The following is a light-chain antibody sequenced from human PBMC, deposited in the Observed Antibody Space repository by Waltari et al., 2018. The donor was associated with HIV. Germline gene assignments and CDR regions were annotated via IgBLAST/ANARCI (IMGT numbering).Light chain of an antibody. J-gene: IGLJ3*02. V-gene: IGLV1-47*01. CDR2: RNN. Sequence: QSVVTQPPSASATPGQRVTISCSGSSSNIGPNSLYWYKQLPGTAPKMLIYRNNQRPSGVPDRFSGSKSGTSASLAITGLRSEDEADYYCAAWDDSLNGPVFGGGTKLTV. CDR1: SSNIGPNS. CDR3: AAWDDSLNGPV.